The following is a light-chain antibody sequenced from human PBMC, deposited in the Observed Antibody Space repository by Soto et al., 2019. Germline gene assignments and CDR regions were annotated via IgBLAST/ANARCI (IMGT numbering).Light chain of an antibody. CDR3: QQYGSSPEVT. CDR2: GAY. V-gene: IGKV3-20*01. Sequence: EILLAHSRCTLCWAPGESGTLWSRANQPVSSSYLAWYQQKPGQAPRLLIYGAYSRATGIPDRFSGSGSGTHFTLTISRLEPQDFAVYYCQQYGSSPEVTLGPGTKVDTK. CDR1: QPVSSSY. J-gene: IGKJ3*01.